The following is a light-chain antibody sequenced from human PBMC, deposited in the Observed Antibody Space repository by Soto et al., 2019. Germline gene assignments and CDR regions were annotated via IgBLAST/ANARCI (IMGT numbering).Light chain of an antibody. V-gene: IGLV1-51*01. Sequence: QSVLTQPPSVSAAPGQKVTISCSGSSSNIGNNYVSWYQQLPGTAPKLLIYDNNKRPSGIPDRFSGSKSGTSATLGITGLQTGDEADYYCGKWDSSLSAVVFGTGTKVTVL. CDR1: SSNIGNNY. CDR2: DNN. J-gene: IGLJ1*01. CDR3: GKWDSSLSAVV.